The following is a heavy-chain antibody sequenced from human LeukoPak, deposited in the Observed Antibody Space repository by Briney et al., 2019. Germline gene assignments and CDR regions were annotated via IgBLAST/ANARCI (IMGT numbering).Heavy chain of an antibody. V-gene: IGHV1-18*01. CDR3: ARGLGVVTAQSEQPKPRYFDL. CDR2: ISGYNGNT. J-gene: IGHJ2*01. CDR1: GYTFISYG. Sequence: ASVKVSCKASGYTFISYGISWVRQAPGKGLEWMGWISGYNGNTYYAQNLQGRVTMTTDTSTSTAYMELRSLRSDDTAVYYCARGLGVVTAQSEQPKPRYFDLWGRGAQVTVSS. D-gene: IGHD2-21*02.